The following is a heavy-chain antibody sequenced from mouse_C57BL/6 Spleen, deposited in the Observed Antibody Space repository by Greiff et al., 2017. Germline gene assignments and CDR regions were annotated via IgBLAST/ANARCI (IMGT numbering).Heavy chain of an antibody. CDR3: ARNYDGTPGAMDY. V-gene: IGHV1-69*01. Sequence: QVQLQQPGAELVMPGASVKLSCKASGYTFTSYWMHWVKQRPGQGLEWIGEIDPSDSYTNYNQKFKGKSTLTVDKSSSTAYMQLSSLTSEDSAVYYCARNYDGTPGAMDYWGQGTSVTVSS. CDR2: IDPSDSYT. D-gene: IGHD2-3*01. J-gene: IGHJ4*01. CDR1: GYTFTSYW.